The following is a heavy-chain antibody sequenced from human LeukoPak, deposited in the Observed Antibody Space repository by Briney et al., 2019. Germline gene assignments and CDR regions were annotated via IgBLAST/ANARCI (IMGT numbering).Heavy chain of an antibody. D-gene: IGHD6-19*01. CDR3: AKQSAPYSSGWTPMDV. V-gene: IGHV3-30*18. Sequence: GRSLRLSCAASGFTFSTYGMHWVRQAPGKGLEWVAVMSSDGRNKYYADSVKGRFTISRDNSKNTVYLQMNSLRTEDTAVYYCAKQSAPYSSGWTPMDVWGQGTTATVSS. CDR2: MSSDGRNK. CDR1: GFTFSTYG. J-gene: IGHJ6*02.